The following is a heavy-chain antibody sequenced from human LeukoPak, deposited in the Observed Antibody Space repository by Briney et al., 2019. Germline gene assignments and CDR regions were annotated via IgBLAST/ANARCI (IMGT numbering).Heavy chain of an antibody. J-gene: IGHJ6*02. CDR3: ARHAYGGLNYYGLDV. V-gene: IGHV4-59*08. Sequence: SETLSLTCTVSGGSISSYYWSWLRQSPGKGLEWIGYIYYSGSTNYNPSLKSRVTISVDTSKNQFSLKLSSVTAADTAVYYCARHAYGGLNYYGLDVWGQGTTVTVSS. D-gene: IGHD2-21*01. CDR2: IYYSGST. CDR1: GGSISSYY.